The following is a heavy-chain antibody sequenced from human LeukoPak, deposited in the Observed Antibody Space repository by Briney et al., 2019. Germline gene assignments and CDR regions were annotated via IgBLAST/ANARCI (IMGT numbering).Heavy chain of an antibody. V-gene: IGHV3-30-3*01. CDR1: GFTFSSYA. D-gene: IGHD3-9*01. J-gene: IGHJ4*02. Sequence: GGSLRLSCAASGFTFSSYAMHWVRQAPGKGLEWVAVISYDGSNKYYADSVKGRFTISRDNAKNSVHLQMNSLRAEDTAVYYCARGLVIADYFDSWGQGTLVTVSS. CDR3: ARGLVIADYFDS. CDR2: ISYDGSNK.